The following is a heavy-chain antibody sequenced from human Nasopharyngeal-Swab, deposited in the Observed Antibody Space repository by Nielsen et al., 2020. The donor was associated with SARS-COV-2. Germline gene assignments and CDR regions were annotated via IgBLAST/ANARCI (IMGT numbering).Heavy chain of an antibody. CDR1: GFTFSSYW. Sequence: GESLKISCAASGFTFSSYWMHWVRQAPGKGLVWVSRINSDGSSTSSADSVKGRFTISRDNAKNTLYLQMNSLRAEDTAVYYCARNLYGDYVIDYWGRGTLVTVSS. CDR3: ARNLYGDYVIDY. V-gene: IGHV3-74*01. J-gene: IGHJ4*02. D-gene: IGHD4-17*01. CDR2: INSDGSST.